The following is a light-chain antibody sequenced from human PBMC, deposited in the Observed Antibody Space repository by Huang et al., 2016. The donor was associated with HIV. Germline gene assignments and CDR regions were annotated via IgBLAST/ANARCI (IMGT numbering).Light chain of an antibody. CDR2: GAS. CDR3: QQYDRSLST. V-gene: IGKV3-20*01. Sequence: EIVLTQSPGTLSLSPGERATLSCRASQSVSSTYLAWYQHKPGQAPRLRIYGASSRATGIPDRFSGSGSGTDFTLTISRLEPEDFAVYYCQQYDRSLSTFGQGTRLEIK. CDR1: QSVSSTY. J-gene: IGKJ5*01.